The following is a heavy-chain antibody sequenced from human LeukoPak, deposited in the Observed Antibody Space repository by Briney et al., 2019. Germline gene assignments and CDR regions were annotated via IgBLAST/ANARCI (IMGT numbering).Heavy chain of an antibody. D-gene: IGHD4-23*01. V-gene: IGHV4-61*05. CDR1: GGSISSSTYY. J-gene: IGHJ2*01. CDR3: ARSVVTLYWYFDL. CDR2: IYYSGST. Sequence: PSETLSLTCSVSGGSISSSTYYWGWIRQPPGEGLEWIGYIYYSGSTNYNPSLKSGVTISLDTSKNQFSLKLSSVTTADTAVYYCARSVVTLYWYFDLWGRGTLVTVSS.